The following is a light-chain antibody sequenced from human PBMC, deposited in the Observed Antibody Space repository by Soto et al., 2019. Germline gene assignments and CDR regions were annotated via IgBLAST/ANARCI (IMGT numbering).Light chain of an antibody. V-gene: IGKV3-15*01. CDR3: QQYNKWPLT. Sequence: EIVMTQSPATLSVSPGERSTLSCMASQSVSIGLAWYQQTPRQAPRLLIYGASTRATGNPVRFSGSASGTEFTLTISSLQSEDFTVYYCQQYNKWPLTFGQGTKVDI. CDR2: GAS. J-gene: IGKJ1*01. CDR1: QSVSIG.